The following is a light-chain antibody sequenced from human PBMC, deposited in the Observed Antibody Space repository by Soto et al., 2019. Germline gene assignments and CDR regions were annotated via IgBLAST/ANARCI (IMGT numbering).Light chain of an antibody. Sequence: QSALTQPPSASGTPGQRVTISCSNIGSPYVYWYQQLPGTAPKLLIYSNNQRPSGVPDRFSGSKSDTSASLAISGLRSEDEADYYCAAWDDSLSGVVIGGGTQLTVL. CDR2: SNN. CDR3: AAWDDSLSGVV. CDR1: NIGSPY. J-gene: IGLJ2*01. V-gene: IGLV1-47*02.